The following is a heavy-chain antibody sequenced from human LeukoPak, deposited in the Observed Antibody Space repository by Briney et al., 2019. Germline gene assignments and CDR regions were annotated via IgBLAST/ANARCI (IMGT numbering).Heavy chain of an antibody. V-gene: IGHV3-53*01. Sequence: GGSLRLSCAASGFTVITNDMTWVRQAPGKGLEWVSVLYSDGNTKYADSVQGRLTISRDNSKNTLYLEMNSLSPDDTAVYYCARGVEPLAANTLAYWGQGTLVSVSS. CDR1: GFTVITND. CDR2: LYSDGNT. CDR3: ARGVEPLAANTLAY. D-gene: IGHD1-14*01. J-gene: IGHJ4*02.